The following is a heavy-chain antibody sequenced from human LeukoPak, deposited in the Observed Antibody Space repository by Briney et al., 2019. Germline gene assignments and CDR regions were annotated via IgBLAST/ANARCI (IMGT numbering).Heavy chain of an antibody. CDR2: ISSSGSTI. V-gene: IGHV3-11*04. J-gene: IGHJ4*02. CDR3: ASHSSYYYDSSGYYFDY. D-gene: IGHD3-22*01. Sequence: PGGSLRLSCAASGFTFSDYYMSWLRQAPGKGLEWVPYISSSGSTIYYADSVKGRFTISRDNAKNSLYLQMNSLRAEDTAVYYCASHSSYYYDSSGYYFDYWGQGTLVTVSS. CDR1: GFTFSDYY.